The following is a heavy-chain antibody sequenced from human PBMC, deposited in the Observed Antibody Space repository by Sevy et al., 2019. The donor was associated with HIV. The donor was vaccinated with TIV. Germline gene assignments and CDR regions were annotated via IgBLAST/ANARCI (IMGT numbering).Heavy chain of an antibody. V-gene: IGHV3-21*01. CDR2: ISSSSSYI. CDR1: GFTFSSYS. D-gene: IGHD6-19*01. CDR3: ARDQWLATYFYYYYMDV. Sequence: GGSLRLSCAASGFTFSSYSMNWVRQAPGKGLEWVSSISSSSSYIYYADSVKGRFTISRDNAKNSLYLQMNSLRAEDTAVYYCARDQWLATYFYYYYMDVWGKGTTVTVSS. J-gene: IGHJ6*03.